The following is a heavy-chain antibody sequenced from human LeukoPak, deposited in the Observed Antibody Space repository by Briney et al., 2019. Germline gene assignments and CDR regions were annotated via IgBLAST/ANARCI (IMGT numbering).Heavy chain of an antibody. J-gene: IGHJ4*02. CDR3: ARLRVSPHSSAYYIDY. D-gene: IGHD3-22*01. V-gene: IGHV2-70*17. CDR1: GFSLTTSGMC. Sequence: SGPTLVNPTQTLTLSCTLSGFSLTTSGMCVSWIRQPPGKALEWLARIDWDGDKFYSTSLKTRLTISKDTSKNQVFLTVTNMDPVDTATYYCARLRVSPHSSAYYIDYWGQRTLVTVSS. CDR2: IDWDGDK.